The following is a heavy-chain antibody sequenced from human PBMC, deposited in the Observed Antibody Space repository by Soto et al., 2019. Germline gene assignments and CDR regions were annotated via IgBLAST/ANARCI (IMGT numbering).Heavy chain of an antibody. D-gene: IGHD3-3*01. V-gene: IGHV3-21*01. CDR3: TSSSFLGGYSDY. CDR2: ISGSSSYI. CDR1: GFTISSYT. J-gene: IGHJ4*02. Sequence: GGSLRLSCAASGFTISSYTMNWVRQAPGKGLEWVSSISGSSSYINYADSVKGRFTISRDNAKNSLYLQMHSLTVEDMAVYYCTSSSFLGGYSDYWGQGTQVTVSS.